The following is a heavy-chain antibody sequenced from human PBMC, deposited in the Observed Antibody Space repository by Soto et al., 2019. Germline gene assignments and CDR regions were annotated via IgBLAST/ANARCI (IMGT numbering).Heavy chain of an antibody. CDR3: AKDRFGYSYGYRSGWFDP. Sequence: PGGSLRLSCGASGFTFSDNAMTWVRQAPGKGLEWVSSISDDGDSTYYADSVKGRFAVSRDNSKNTLFLQMNSLRAEDTAVYYCAKDRFGYSYGYRSGWFDPWGQGTLVTVSS. J-gene: IGHJ5*02. D-gene: IGHD5-18*01. CDR2: ISDDGDST. CDR1: GFTFSDNA. V-gene: IGHV3-23*01.